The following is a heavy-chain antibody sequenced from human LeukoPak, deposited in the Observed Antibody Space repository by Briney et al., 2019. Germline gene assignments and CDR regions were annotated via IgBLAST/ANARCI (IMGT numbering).Heavy chain of an antibody. J-gene: IGHJ4*02. V-gene: IGHV4-39*07. Sequence: SETLSLTYSVSGASISSGSNYWGWIRQPPGKTLEWIGSIYSSGSTYYNSSLQSRVIIIIDTPKNHFSLTLSSVTAADTAVYYCASFAAGGTYYFDYWGQGTLVTVSS. CDR3: ASFAAGGTYYFDY. CDR2: IYSSGST. D-gene: IGHD3-16*01. CDR1: GASISSGSNY.